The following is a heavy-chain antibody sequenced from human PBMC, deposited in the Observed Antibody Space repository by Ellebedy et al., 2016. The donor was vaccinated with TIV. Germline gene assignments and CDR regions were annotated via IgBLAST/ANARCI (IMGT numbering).Heavy chain of an antibody. CDR2: INHSGST. CDR1: GGPFSGYY. D-gene: IGHD3-22*01. J-gene: IGHJ6*02. Sequence: SETLSLXXAVYGGPFSGYYWSWIRQPPGKGLEWIGEINHSGSTNYNPSLKSRVTISVDTSKNQFSLKLSSVTAADTAVYYCARGFTYYYDSSGYTGMDVWGQGTTVTVSS. V-gene: IGHV4-34*01. CDR3: ARGFTYYYDSSGYTGMDV.